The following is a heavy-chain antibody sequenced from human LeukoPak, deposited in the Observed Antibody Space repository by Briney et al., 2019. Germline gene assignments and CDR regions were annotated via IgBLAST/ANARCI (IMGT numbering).Heavy chain of an antibody. D-gene: IGHD3-16*01. CDR3: ARELHLEYYFDY. CDR2: ISYDGSNK. V-gene: IGHV3-30-3*01. J-gene: IGHJ4*02. Sequence: RGSLRLSCAASGFTFSSYAMHWVRQAPGKGLEWVAVISYDGSNKYYADSVKGRFTISRDNSKNTLYLQMNSLRAEDTAVYYCARELHLEYYFDYWGQGTLVTVSS. CDR1: GFTFSSYA.